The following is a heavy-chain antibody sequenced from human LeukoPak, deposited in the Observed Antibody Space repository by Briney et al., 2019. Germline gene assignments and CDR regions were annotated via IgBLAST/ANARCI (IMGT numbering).Heavy chain of an antibody. CDR1: VYSISSGYY. J-gene: IGHJ4*02. CDR2: IYHSGDT. D-gene: IGHD4-17*01. CDR3: AKVGAYGDYARHDY. Sequence: SETLSLTCAVSVYSISSGYYWGWIRQPPGKGLEWIGNIYHSGDTYYNPSLKSRVTISADTSKNQFSLKLSSVTAADTAVYYCAKVGAYGDYARHDYWGQGTLVTVSS. V-gene: IGHV4-38-2*01.